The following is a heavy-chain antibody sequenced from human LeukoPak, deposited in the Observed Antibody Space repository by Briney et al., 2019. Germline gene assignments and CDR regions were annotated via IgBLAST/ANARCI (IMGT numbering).Heavy chain of an antibody. J-gene: IGHJ6*02. CDR3: ANHRWGYGMDV. CDR1: GFTFSSYW. D-gene: IGHD3-16*01. Sequence: GGSLRLSCAASGFTFSSYWINWVRQAPGKGLEWVAKIKQDGSEKYYVDSVKGRFTISRDNAKNSLYLQMNSLGAEDTAVYYCANHRWGYGMDVWGQGTTVTVSS. CDR2: IKQDGSEK. V-gene: IGHV3-7*01.